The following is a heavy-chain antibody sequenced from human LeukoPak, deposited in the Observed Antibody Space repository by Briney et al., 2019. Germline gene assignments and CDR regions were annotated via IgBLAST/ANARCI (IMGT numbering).Heavy chain of an antibody. CDR1: GFTFSSYG. J-gene: IGHJ6*03. CDR3: ARTPPGMFGYYYYYMDV. V-gene: IGHV3-64*02. CDR2: ISRSGGST. D-gene: IGHD3-10*02. Sequence: PGGSLRLSCAASGFTFSSYGMSWVRQAPGKGLEYVSAISRSGGSTYYADSVKGRFTISRDNSKNTLYLQMGSLRAEDMAVYYCARTPPGMFGYYYYYMDVWGKGTTVTISS.